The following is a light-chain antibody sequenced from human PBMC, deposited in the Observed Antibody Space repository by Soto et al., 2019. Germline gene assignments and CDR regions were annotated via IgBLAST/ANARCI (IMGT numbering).Light chain of an antibody. V-gene: IGKV1-5*01. CDR3: QQYNSYWST. CDR1: QDITRW. Sequence: IQMTQSPSSVSGSVGNRVTITCRASQDITRWLAWYQQKKGKAPKLLISDASSLKSGVPSGFSGSGYGTEFNLTINSLQTDDFATYSCQQYNSYWSTFGQGTKVDIK. J-gene: IGKJ1*01. CDR2: DAS.